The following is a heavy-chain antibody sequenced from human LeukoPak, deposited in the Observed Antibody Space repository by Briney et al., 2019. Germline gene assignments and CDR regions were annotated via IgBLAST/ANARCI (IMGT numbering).Heavy chain of an antibody. CDR3: ARTSNYAMDV. CDR1: GGSISSYY. CDR2: IYYSGST. J-gene: IGHJ6*02. Sequence: SETLSLTCTVSGGSISSYYWSWIRQPPGKGLEWIGHIYYSGSTNYDPSLKSRVTISVDTSKNQFSLKLSSVTAADTAVYYCARTSNYAMDVWGQGTTVTVSS. V-gene: IGHV4-59*08.